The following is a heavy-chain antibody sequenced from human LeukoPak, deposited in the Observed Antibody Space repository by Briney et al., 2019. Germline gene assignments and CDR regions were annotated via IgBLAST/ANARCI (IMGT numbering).Heavy chain of an antibody. CDR1: GFTLSRNG. J-gene: IGHJ4*02. D-gene: IGHD1-26*01. V-gene: IGHV3-33*01. CDR2: IWYDGSNK. CDR3: ARVPSSGSYPSFFDY. Sequence: GRSLRLPCAASGFTLSRNGMHWVRQAPGKGLEWVAVIWYDGSNKYYADSVKGRFTISRDNSKNTLYLQMNSLRAEDTTVYYCARVPSSGSYPSFFDYWGQGTLVTVSS.